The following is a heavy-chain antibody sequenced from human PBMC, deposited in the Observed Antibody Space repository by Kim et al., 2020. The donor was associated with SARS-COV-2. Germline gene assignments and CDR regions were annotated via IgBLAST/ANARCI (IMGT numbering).Heavy chain of an antibody. CDR1: GGSMNDYY. V-gene: IGHV4-59*13. D-gene: IGHD3-16*01. Sequence: SETLSLTCTVSGGSMNDYYWNWIRQPPGEGLEWIGYMHYSGSTSYNPSLKSRFTISVDTSKNQFSLKMTSVTAADTAVYYCSRSRQRRGGLDYWGQGTL. CDR3: SRSRQRRGGLDY. CDR2: MHYSGST. J-gene: IGHJ4*02.